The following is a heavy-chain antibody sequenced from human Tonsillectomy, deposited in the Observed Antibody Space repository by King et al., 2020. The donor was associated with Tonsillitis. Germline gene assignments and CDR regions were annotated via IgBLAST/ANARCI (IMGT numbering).Heavy chain of an antibody. V-gene: IGHV3-30-3*01. J-gene: IGHJ4*02. D-gene: IGHD3-3*01. CDR3: ARENPNYDVIDY. CDR1: GFTFSSYA. Sequence: VQLVESGGGVVQPGRSLRLSCAASGFTFSSYAMHWVRQAPGKGLEWVAVISYDGSNEYYADSVKGRFTIYRDNSKNTLYLQMNSLRADDTAVYDCARENPNYDVIDYWGQGTLVTVSS. CDR2: ISYDGSNE.